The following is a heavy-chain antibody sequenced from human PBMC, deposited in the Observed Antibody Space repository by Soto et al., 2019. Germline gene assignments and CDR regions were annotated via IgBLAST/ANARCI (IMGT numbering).Heavy chain of an antibody. V-gene: IGHV4-34*01. J-gene: IGHJ3*02. Sequence: QVQLQQCGAGLLKPSETLSLTCAVYGGFVSSGSYYWSWIRQPPGKGLEWIGEMSHSGGTHFNPSLKSRVTISVDTSKDQFSLEMSAVAAADTAMYYCASVERRPATPVVDAFDIWGPGTMVTVSS. CDR2: MSHSGGT. D-gene: IGHD2-15*01. CDR3: ASVERRPATPVVDAFDI. CDR1: GGFVSSGSYY.